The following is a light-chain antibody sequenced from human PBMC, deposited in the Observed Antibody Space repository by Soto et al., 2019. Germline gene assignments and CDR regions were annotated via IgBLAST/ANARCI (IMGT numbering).Light chain of an antibody. Sequence: QSVLTQPPSASGSPGQRVTISCSGSSSNIGSNTVNWYQQLPGTAPKLIIYSNSQRPSGVPDRSSGSKSGTSASLAISGLPSEDEADYYCYAWDDSLNSSWVFGGGTQLTVL. CDR2: SNS. V-gene: IGLV1-44*01. CDR3: YAWDDSLNSSWV. J-gene: IGLJ3*02. CDR1: SSNIGSNT.